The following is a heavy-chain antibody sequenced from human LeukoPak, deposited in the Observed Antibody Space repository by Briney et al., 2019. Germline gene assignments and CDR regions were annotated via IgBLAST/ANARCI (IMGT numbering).Heavy chain of an antibody. V-gene: IGHV5-51*01. CDR3: ATHYSNFNY. Sequence: GESLQISCKGSGYSFAHYWIGWVRQLPGKGLEWMGIIYPGDSDTGYSPSFLGQVTISADRSISTAYLQWSSLKASDTAMYYCATHYSNFNYWGQGTLVTVSS. D-gene: IGHD4-11*01. CDR2: IYPGDSDT. CDR1: GYSFAHYW. J-gene: IGHJ4*02.